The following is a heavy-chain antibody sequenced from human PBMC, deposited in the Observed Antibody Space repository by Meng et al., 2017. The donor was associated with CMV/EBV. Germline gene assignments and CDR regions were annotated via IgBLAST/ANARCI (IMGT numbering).Heavy chain of an antibody. D-gene: IGHD2-15*01. V-gene: IGHV4-4*07. Sequence: QVLLQGSRPGLVKPSETLSRHCSSSVVFISSNYCSWIVQPAGKGLDWMGRSYTSVITNYNPSLKSRGTMSVDTSKNQFSLKLSSVTAADTAVYYCARSMVVAGDWFDPWGQGTLVTVSS. CDR1: VVFISSNY. CDR2: SYTSVIT. J-gene: IGHJ5*02. CDR3: ARSMVVAGDWFDP.